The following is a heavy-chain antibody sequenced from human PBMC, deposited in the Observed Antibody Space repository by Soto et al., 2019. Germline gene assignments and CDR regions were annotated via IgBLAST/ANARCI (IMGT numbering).Heavy chain of an antibody. CDR3: ASIVVGTTRVDY. CDR1: GYTFSNYG. CDR2: ISLYSDGT. J-gene: IGHJ4*02. V-gene: IGHV1-18*01. Sequence: ASVKVSCKTSGYTFSNYGITWVRQAPGQPLEWLGWISLYSDGTSYAQKFQGRVTITRDTSASTAYMELSSLRSEDTAVYYCASIVVGTTRVDYWGQGTLVTVSS. D-gene: IGHD3-22*01.